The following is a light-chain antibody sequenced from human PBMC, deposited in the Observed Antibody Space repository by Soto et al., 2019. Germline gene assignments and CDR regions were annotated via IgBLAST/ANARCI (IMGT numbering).Light chain of an antibody. J-gene: IGLJ1*01. CDR2: DVR. CDR1: SSDIGDNNY. Sequence: QSVLTQPASVSGSPGQSITISCTGTSSDIGDNNYVSWYQQHPGKAPKLMIYDVRHRPSGVSIRFSGSKSGNTASLTISDLQAEDEADYYCSSYRISGTYVFGTGTKVTV. V-gene: IGLV2-14*01. CDR3: SSYRISGTYV.